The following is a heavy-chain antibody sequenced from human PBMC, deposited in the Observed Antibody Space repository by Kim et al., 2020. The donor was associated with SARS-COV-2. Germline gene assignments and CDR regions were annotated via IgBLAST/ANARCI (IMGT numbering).Heavy chain of an antibody. CDR2: TYYRSKWYN. J-gene: IGHJ6*03. V-gene: IGHV6-1*01. Sequence: SQTLSLTCAISGDSVSSNSAAWNWIRQSPSRGLEWLGRTYYRSKWYNDYAVSVKSRITINPDTSKNQFSLQLNSVTPEDTAVYYCARVQKGIAARGRYYYYMDVWGKGTTVTVSS. CDR1: GDSVSSNSAA. CDR3: ARVQKGIAARGRYYYYMDV. D-gene: IGHD6-6*01.